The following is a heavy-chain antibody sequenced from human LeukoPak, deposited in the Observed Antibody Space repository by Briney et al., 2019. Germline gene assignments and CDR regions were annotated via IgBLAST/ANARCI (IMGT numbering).Heavy chain of an antibody. D-gene: IGHD3-9*01. CDR1: GGSISSHSYY. CDR3: ARHFGWVGGNVDY. J-gene: IGHJ4*02. V-gene: IGHV4-39*01. Sequence: PSETLSLTCTVSGGSISSHSYYWGWIRQPPGKGLEWIGYMYHTGTTYYNPSLRSRVTISVDRSKNQFSLKLSSVTAEDTAVYYCARHFGWVGGNVDYWGQGTQVTVSS. CDR2: MYHTGTT.